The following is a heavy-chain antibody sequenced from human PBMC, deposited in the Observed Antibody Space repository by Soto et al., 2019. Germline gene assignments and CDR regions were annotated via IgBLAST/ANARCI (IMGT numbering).Heavy chain of an antibody. CDR1: GLALTSDW. V-gene: IGHV3-15*07. D-gene: IGHD3-16*01. CDR3: ATARRQTNYGWYTTFEF. J-gene: IGHJ4*02. Sequence: QLVESGGGFVEPGGSLRLSCTASGLALTSDWLSWVRQVPGKGLEWLGLIKSNLDGGTTDYAAPLKGRIRISRDDSRNTLYLQIDRLNREETACSCWATARRQTNYGWYTTFEFWGQGTLDTVSS. CDR2: IKSNLDGGTT.